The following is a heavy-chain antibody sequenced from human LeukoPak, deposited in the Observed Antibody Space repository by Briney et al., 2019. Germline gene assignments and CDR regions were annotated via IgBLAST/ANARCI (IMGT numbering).Heavy chain of an antibody. CDR3: ARGPNYYGSGSTLGFDY. D-gene: IGHD3-10*01. V-gene: IGHV4-34*01. CDR1: GGSFSGYY. Sequence: PSETLSLTCAVRGGSFSGYYWSWVREPPGKGLGWIGEINHSGSTKYNPSLKSRVTISVDTSTHQFSLKLSSVTAADTAVYYCARGPNYYGSGSTLGFDYWGQGTLVTVSS. J-gene: IGHJ4*02. CDR2: INHSGST.